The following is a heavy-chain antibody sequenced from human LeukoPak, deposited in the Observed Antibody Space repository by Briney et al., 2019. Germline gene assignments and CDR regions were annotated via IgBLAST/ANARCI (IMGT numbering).Heavy chain of an antibody. CDR2: INHSGST. D-gene: IGHD5-18*01. CDR3: ERGCADPALGKHFDY. J-gene: IGHJ4*02. V-gene: IGHV4-34*01. CDR1: GGSFSGYY. Sequence: KPSETLSLTCAVYGGSFSGYYWSWIRQPPGKGLEWIGEINHSGSTNYNPSLKSRVTISVDTSKNQVFLKLSSVSAADTAVYYCERGCADPALGKHFDYWGKGPLVTVSS.